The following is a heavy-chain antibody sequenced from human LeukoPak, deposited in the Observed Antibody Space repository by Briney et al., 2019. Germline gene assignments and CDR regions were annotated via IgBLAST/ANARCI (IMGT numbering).Heavy chain of an antibody. Sequence: GGSLRLSCAASGFTVSSNYMSWVRQAPGKGLEWVSVIYSGGSTYYADSVKGRFTISRDNSKNTLYLQMNSLRAEDTAVYYCAKGLTLVIVGAYFDYWGQGTLVTVSS. CDR2: IYSGGST. D-gene: IGHD1-26*01. J-gene: IGHJ4*02. CDR3: AKGLTLVIVGAYFDY. CDR1: GFTVSSNY. V-gene: IGHV3-53*05.